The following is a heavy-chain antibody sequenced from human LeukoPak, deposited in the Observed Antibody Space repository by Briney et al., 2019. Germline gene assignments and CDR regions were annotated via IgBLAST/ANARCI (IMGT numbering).Heavy chain of an antibody. CDR2: ISSSSSYI. CDR1: GFTFSRYS. V-gene: IGHV3-21*01. J-gene: IGHJ4*02. Sequence: PGGSLRLSCAASGFTFSRYSMNWVRQAPGKGLEWVSSISSSSSYIYYADSVKGRFTISRDNAKNSLYLQMNSLRAEDTAVYYCARDFTSPSPGDIWGQGTLVTVSS. D-gene: IGHD3-10*01. CDR3: ARDFTSPSPGDI.